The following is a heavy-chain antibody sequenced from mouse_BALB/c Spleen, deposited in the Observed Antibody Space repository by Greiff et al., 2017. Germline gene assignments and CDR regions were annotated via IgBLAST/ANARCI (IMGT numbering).Heavy chain of an antibody. D-gene: IGHD1-1*01. V-gene: IGHV5-6-2*01. J-gene: IGHJ4*01. Sequence: EVKLVESGGGLVKLGGSLKLSCAASGFTFSSYYMSWVRQTPEKRLELVAAINSNGGSTYYPDTVKGRFTISRDNAKNTLYLQMSSLKSEDTALYYCARRRYYGTPYAMDYWGQGTSVTVSS. CDR2: INSNGGST. CDR1: GFTFSSYY. CDR3: ARRRYYGTPYAMDY.